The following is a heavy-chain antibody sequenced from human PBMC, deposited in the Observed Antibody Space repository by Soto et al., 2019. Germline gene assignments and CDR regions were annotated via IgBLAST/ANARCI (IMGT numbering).Heavy chain of an antibody. Sequence: SVKVSCKASGYTFTSYAMHWVRQAPGQRLEWMGWINAGNGNTKYSQKFQGRVTITRDTSASTAYMELSSLRSEDTAVYYCARRIAAAGTALDYWGQGTLVTVSS. J-gene: IGHJ4*02. CDR3: ARRIAAAGTALDY. V-gene: IGHV1-3*01. D-gene: IGHD6-13*01. CDR2: INAGNGNT. CDR1: GYTFTSYA.